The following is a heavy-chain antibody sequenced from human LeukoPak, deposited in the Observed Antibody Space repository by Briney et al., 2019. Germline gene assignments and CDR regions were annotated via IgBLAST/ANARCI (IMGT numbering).Heavy chain of an antibody. CDR1: GFTFDDYG. J-gene: IGHJ6*03. Sequence: GGSLRLSCAASGFTFDDYGMSWVRQAPGKVLEWVSGINWNGDSTGYADSVKGRFTISRDNAKNSLYLQMDSLRVEDTAVYYCARDPYSGSYGPYYYYYMDVWGKGTTVTISS. V-gene: IGHV3-20*04. D-gene: IGHD1-26*01. CDR3: ARDPYSGSYGPYYYYYMDV. CDR2: INWNGDST.